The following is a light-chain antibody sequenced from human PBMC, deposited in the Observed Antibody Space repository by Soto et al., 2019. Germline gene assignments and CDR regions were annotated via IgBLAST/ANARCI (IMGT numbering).Light chain of an antibody. J-gene: IGLJ2*01. CDR3: SSYAGTSTFVV. CDR2: EGT. Sequence: QSALTQPASVSGSPGQSITISCTGTSSDVGRYSLVSWYQQYPAKAPKLIIYEGTKRSSGVSNRFSGSKSGNTASLTISGLQAEDEADYYCSSYAGTSTFVVFGGGTKVTVL. V-gene: IGLV2-23*03. CDR1: SSDVGRYSL.